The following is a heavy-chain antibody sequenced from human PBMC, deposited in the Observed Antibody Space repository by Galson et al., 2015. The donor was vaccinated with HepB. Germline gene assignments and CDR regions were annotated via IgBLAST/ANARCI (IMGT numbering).Heavy chain of an antibody. D-gene: IGHD3-10*01. Sequence: SLRLSCAASGFTFNDYTMHWVRQIPGKGLEWVSLISWDRDVTYYAASVKGRFIISRDNYENSLYLQMDNLRTEDTALYYCTKDLEEGITRGGAFDIWGQGTLVIVSS. J-gene: IGHJ3*02. V-gene: IGHV3-43*01. CDR2: ISWDRDVT. CDR3: TKDLEEGITRGGAFDI. CDR1: GFTFNDYT.